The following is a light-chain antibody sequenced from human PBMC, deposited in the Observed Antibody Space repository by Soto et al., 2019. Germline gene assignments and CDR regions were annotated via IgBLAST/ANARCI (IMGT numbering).Light chain of an antibody. CDR3: QSFEISPSVLYV. CDR2: GNT. Sequence: QSVLTQPPSVSGAPGQRVTISCTGSSSNIGVGYDVHWYQQIPGTAPKLLIFGNTKRPSGVPDRFSGSKSGTSASLAITGLQAEDEADYYCQSFEISPSVLYVFGTGTKLTVL. J-gene: IGLJ1*01. V-gene: IGLV1-40*01. CDR1: SSNIGVGYD.